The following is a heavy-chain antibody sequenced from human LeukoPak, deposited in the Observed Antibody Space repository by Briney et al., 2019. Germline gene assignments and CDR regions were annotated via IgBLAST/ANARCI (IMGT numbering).Heavy chain of an antibody. CDR2: IRYDGSSK. Sequence: GGSLRLSCAASGFTFSSYGMHWVRQAPGKGLEWVAFIRYDGSSKYYADSVKGRFTISRDNSKNTLYLQMNSLRAEDTAVYYCAKDTIFGELGYWGQGTLVTVSS. CDR1: GFTFSSYG. D-gene: IGHD3-3*01. CDR3: AKDTIFGELGY. J-gene: IGHJ4*02. V-gene: IGHV3-30*02.